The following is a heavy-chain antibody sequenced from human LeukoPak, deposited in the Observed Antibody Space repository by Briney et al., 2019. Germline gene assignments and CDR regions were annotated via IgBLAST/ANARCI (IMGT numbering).Heavy chain of an antibody. CDR2: ISYDGSNK. CDR1: AFIFNSFS. J-gene: IGHJ4*02. D-gene: IGHD3-10*01. V-gene: IGHV3-30-3*01. Sequence: PGGSLRLSCAASAFIFNSFSMHWVRQAPGKGLEWVAVISYDGSNKYYADSVKGRFTISRDNSKSTLYMQMNTLRAEDTAMYYCARGNYYGSGSYCFVDYWGQGTLVTVSS. CDR3: ARGNYYGSGSYCFVDY.